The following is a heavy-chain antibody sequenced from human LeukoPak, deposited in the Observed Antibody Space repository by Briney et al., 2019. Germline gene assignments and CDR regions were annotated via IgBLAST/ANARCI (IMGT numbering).Heavy chain of an antibody. Sequence: GESLKIYLTGSRTIFTTTWISWLRHMPGKALWRRGRIDPSDSEANYSPSFQGHVTISVDKSISTAYLQWSSLKASDTAMYYCARRAGSSGKFDPWGQGTLVIVSS. D-gene: IGHD6-19*01. CDR3: ARRAGSSGKFDP. CDR1: RTIFTTTW. CDR2: IDPSDSEA. V-gene: IGHV5-10-1*01. J-gene: IGHJ5*02.